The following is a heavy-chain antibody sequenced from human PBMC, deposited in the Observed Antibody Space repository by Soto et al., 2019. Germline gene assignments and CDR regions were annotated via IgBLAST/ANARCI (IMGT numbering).Heavy chain of an antibody. CDR2: ISYDGSNK. CDR3: ARQGRGSYSAYYYYYGMDV. V-gene: IGHV3-30-3*01. J-gene: IGHJ6*02. Sequence: GGSLRLSCAASGFTFSSYAMHWVRQAPGKGLEWVAVISYDGSNKYYADSVKGRFTISRDNSKNTLYLQMNSLRAEDTAVYYCARQGRGSYSAYYYYYGMDVWGQGTTVTVSS. CDR1: GFTFSSYA. D-gene: IGHD1-26*01.